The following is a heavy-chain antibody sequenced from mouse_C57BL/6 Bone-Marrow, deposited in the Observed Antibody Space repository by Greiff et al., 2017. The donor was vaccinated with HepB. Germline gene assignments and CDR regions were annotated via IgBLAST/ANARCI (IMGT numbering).Heavy chain of an antibody. J-gene: IGHJ1*03. CDR2: IYPRDGSN. CDR3: ARDYGNFPYWYFDV. CDR1: GYTFTDHT. Sequence: VQLQQSDAELVKPGASVKISCKVSGYTFTDHTIHWMKQRPEQGLEWIGYIYPRDGSNKYNEKFKGKATLTAYKSSSTAYMQLNSLTAEDSAVYFCARDYGNFPYWYFDVWGTGTTVTVSS. D-gene: IGHD2-1*01. V-gene: IGHV1-78*01.